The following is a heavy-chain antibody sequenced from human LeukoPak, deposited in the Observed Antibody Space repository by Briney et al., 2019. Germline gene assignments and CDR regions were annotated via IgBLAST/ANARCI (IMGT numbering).Heavy chain of an antibody. Sequence: GGSLRPSCAASGFTFSSYEMNWVRQAPGKGLEWVSYISSSGSTIYYADSVKGRFTISRDNAKNSLYLQMNSLRAEDAAVYYCAELGITMIGGVWGKGTTVTISS. CDR2: ISSSGSTI. D-gene: IGHD3-10*02. CDR3: AELGITMIGGV. J-gene: IGHJ6*04. V-gene: IGHV3-48*03. CDR1: GFTFSSYE.